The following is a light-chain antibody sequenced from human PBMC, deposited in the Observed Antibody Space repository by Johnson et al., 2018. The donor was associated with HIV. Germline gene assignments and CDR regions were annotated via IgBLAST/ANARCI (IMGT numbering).Light chain of an antibody. V-gene: IGLV1-51*02. J-gene: IGLJ1*01. CDR2: KNN. Sequence: QSVLTQPPSVSAAPGQRVTISCSGASSTFGNSYISWYQLLPGSPPKLLVFKNNERPSGIPDRFSGSNSGTSATLAITGLQTGDEADYYCGTWDTSLGGYYVFGTGTKLTVL. CDR3: GTWDTSLGGYYV. CDR1: SSTFGNSY.